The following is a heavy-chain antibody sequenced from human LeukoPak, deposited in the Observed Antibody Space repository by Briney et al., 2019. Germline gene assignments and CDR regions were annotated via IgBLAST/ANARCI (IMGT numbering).Heavy chain of an antibody. Sequence: SETLSLTCTVSGGSVSSGSYYWSWIRQPPGKGPEWIGYVYYHGGTNYNPSLKSRVTISVDTSKNQFSLKLTSVTAADTAVYYCARRVGTWDWYFDLWGRGTLVTVSS. J-gene: IGHJ2*01. CDR1: GGSVSSGSYY. CDR3: ARRVGTWDWYFDL. V-gene: IGHV4-61*01. CDR2: VYYHGGT. D-gene: IGHD1-26*01.